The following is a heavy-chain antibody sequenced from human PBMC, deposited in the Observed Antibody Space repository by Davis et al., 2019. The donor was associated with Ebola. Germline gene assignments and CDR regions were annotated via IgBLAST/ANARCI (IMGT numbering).Heavy chain of an antibody. Sequence: GESLKISCAASGFTFTDYYMSWIRQAPGKGLEWVSYMSGDSLYTNYADSVRGRFTISRDDAKSSLYLQMNSLRAEDTAVYYCARYSYLDYWGQGTLVTVSS. CDR3: ARYSYLDY. CDR1: GFTFTDYY. J-gene: IGHJ4*02. CDR2: MSGDSLYT. D-gene: IGHD4-11*01. V-gene: IGHV3-11*06.